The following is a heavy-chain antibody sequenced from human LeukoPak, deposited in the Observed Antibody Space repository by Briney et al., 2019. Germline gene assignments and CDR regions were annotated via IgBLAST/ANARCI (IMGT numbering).Heavy chain of an antibody. V-gene: IGHV6-1*01. CDR3: ARAGVDNSGREFDY. CDR1: GDSVSSNGAT. Sequence: SQTLALTCAISGDSVSSNGATWNWIRQSPSRGLEWLGRTYYRSKWYNDYAVSVKSRITINPDTSENQFSLQLNSVTPDDTAVYYCARAGVDNSGREFDYWGQGTLVTVSS. J-gene: IGHJ4*02. D-gene: IGHD6-19*01. CDR2: TYYRSKWYN.